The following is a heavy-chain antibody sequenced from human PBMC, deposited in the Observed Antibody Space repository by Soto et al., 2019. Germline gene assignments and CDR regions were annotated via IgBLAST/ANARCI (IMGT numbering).Heavy chain of an antibody. J-gene: IGHJ4*02. D-gene: IGHD1-20*01. Sequence: SETLSVTCSVSTGSISLTKVFCCWVRQPPGKGLEWIGNVDYSGTAYFSPSLATRVTFHVDTSKNQFSLTLYSVTAADTAVYYCARITGRHLDHWAQGTLLTVSS. CDR1: TGSISLTKVF. V-gene: IGHV4-39*01. CDR3: ARITGRHLDH. CDR2: VDYSGTA.